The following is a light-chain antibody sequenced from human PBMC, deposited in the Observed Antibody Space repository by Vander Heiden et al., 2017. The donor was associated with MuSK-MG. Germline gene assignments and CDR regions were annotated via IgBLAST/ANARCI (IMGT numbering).Light chain of an antibody. CDR3: SSYTSSSTLEV. V-gene: IGLV2-14*01. CDR1: SSDVGGYNS. J-gene: IGLJ2*01. Sequence: QSALTQPASVSGSPGPSITISCTGTSSDVGGYNSVSWYQQHPGKAPKLMIYDVSNRPSGVSNRFSGSKSGNTASLTISGLQAEDEADYYCSSYTSSSTLEVFGGGTKLTVL. CDR2: DVS.